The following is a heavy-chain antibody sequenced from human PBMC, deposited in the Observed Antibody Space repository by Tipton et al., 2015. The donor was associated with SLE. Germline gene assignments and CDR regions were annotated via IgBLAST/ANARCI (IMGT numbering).Heavy chain of an antibody. Sequence: TLSLTCTVSGGSISNYYWSWIRQPPGKGLEWIGYIYFSGSANYNPSLKSRVTISLDTSKNQFSLKLSSVTAADTAVYYCARGGVGGYDYFDYWGQGALVTVSS. CDR3: ARGGVGGYDYFDY. D-gene: IGHD5-12*01. CDR1: GGSISNYY. V-gene: IGHV4-59*01. CDR2: IYFSGSA. J-gene: IGHJ4*02.